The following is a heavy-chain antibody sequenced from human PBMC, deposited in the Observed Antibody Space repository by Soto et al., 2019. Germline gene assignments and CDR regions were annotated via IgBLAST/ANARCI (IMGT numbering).Heavy chain of an antibody. D-gene: IGHD2-15*01. CDR3: ARLLGGVVVAATRGLDY. J-gene: IGHJ4*02. V-gene: IGHV4-34*01. CDR2: INHSGST. CDR1: GGSFSGYY. Sequence: SETLSLTCAVYGGSFSGYYWSWIRQPPGKGLEWIGEINHSGSTNYNPSLKSRVTISVDTSKNQFSLKLSSVTAADTAVYYCARLLGGVVVAATRGLDYWGQGTLVIVSS.